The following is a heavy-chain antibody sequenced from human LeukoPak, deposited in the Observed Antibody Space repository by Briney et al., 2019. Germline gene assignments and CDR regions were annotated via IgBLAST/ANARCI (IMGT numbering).Heavy chain of an antibody. CDR1: GGSISSGDYY. J-gene: IGHJ4*02. CDR2: IYYSGST. Sequence: SETLSLTCTVSGGSISSGDYYWSWIRQPPGKGLEWIGHIYYSGSTYYNPSLKSRVTISVDTSKNQFSLKLSSVTAADTAVYYCARVAGCCREDYFDYWGQGTLVTVSS. D-gene: IGHD6-19*01. CDR3: ARVAGCCREDYFDY. V-gene: IGHV4-30-4*01.